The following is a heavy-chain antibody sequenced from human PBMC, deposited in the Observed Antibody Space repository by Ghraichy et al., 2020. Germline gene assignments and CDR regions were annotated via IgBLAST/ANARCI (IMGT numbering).Heavy chain of an antibody. D-gene: IGHD3-3*01. V-gene: IGHV4-31*01. Sequence: SETLSLTCTVSGGSLHSGAYYWSWIRQNPGKGLEWIGYISNSGSTSYSPSLKSLLTISVDTSKNQFSLMLSSVTAADTVVYYCAAMRFWSGSSLFDHWGQGTLVIVSS. CDR2: ISNSGST. CDR3: AAMRFWSGSSLFDH. J-gene: IGHJ4*02. CDR1: GGSLHSGAYY.